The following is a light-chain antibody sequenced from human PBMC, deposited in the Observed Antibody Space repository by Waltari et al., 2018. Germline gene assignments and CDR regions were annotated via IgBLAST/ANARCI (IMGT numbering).Light chain of an antibody. CDR1: SSTIGPHI. CDR3: SAWDDRLNAYV. V-gene: IGLV1-44*01. CDR2: TDD. Sequence: SVLTQPPSASGTPGQRLTISCFGSSSTIGPHIVNWYQQVPGTAPTLLIYTDDQRPSGVSGRCSGSRSGTSASLAISGLQSEDEADYYCSAWDDRLNAYVFGTGTKVTVL. J-gene: IGLJ1*01.